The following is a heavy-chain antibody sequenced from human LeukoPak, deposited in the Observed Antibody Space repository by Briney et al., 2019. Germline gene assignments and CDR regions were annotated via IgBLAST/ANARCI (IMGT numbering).Heavy chain of an antibody. CDR1: GFTVSSNY. Sequence: PGGSLRLSCAASGFTVSSNYMSWVRQAPGKGLEWVSVIYPGGSTYYADSVKGRFIISRHNSENTLDLQMNSLRVEDTAVYFCARGPWAAAGGSIDGLDIWGQGTMVTVSS. D-gene: IGHD6-13*01. CDR2: IYPGGST. V-gene: IGHV3-53*04. J-gene: IGHJ3*02. CDR3: ARGPWAAAGGSIDGLDI.